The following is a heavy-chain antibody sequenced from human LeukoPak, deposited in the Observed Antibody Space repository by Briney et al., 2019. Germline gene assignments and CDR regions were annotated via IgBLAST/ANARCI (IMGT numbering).Heavy chain of an antibody. CDR2: IIPIFGTA. CDR1: GGTFSSYA. D-gene: IGHD3-3*01. Sequence: SVKVSCKASGGTFSSYAISWVRQAPGQGLEWMGGIIPIFGTANYAQKFQGRVTITADESTSTAYMELSSLRSENTAVYYCARATMRGFLDRFDPWGQGTLVTVSS. V-gene: IGHV1-69*13. CDR3: ARATMRGFLDRFDP. J-gene: IGHJ5*02.